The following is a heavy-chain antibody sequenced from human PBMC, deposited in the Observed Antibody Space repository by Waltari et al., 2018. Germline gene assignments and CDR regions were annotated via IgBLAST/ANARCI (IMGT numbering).Heavy chain of an antibody. Sequence: EVQLAESGGGLVQPGGSLRISCAASGFTVSNNYMSWVRQAPGKGLEWVSVIDSGGYTQYADSVKGRFTITRDNAKNTLYLQRNSLRVEDTAVYYCARNPRYDSPDWGQGTLVTVSS. D-gene: IGHD3-22*01. J-gene: IGHJ4*02. CDR1: GFTVSNNY. CDR3: ARNPRYDSPD. V-gene: IGHV3-66*02. CDR2: IDSGGYT.